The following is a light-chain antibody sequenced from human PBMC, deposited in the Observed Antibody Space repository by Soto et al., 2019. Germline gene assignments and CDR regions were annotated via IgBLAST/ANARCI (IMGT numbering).Light chain of an antibody. CDR3: QYYDSSRT. V-gene: IGKV3-20*01. CDR2: GAS. Sequence: EIVLTQSPDTLSLSPGERATLSCRASQDVTSTYLAWYQQKPGQAPRLLIYGASGRDRGIAERFSGSGSGTDFTLTISRLEPEDFAVYYCQYYDSSRTFAQGTRVE. CDR1: QDVTSTY. J-gene: IGKJ1*01.